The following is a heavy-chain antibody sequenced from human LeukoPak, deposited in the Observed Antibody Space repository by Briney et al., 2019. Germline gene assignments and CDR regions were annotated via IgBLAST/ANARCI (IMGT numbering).Heavy chain of an antibody. CDR3: AKILYDYVWGSYRYPDY. D-gene: IGHD3-16*02. CDR2: IRYDGSNK. J-gene: IGHJ4*02. CDR1: GFTFSSYG. V-gene: IGHV3-30*02. Sequence: GSLRLSCAASGFTFSSYGLHWVRQAPGQGLGWVAFIRYDGSNKYYADSVKGRFTISRDNSKNTLYLQMNSLRAEDTAVYYCAKILYDYVWGSYRYPDYWGQGTLVTVSS.